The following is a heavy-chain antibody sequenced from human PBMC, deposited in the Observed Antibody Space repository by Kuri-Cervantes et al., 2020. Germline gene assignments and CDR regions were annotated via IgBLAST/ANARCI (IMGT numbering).Heavy chain of an antibody. D-gene: IGHD3-3*01. V-gene: IGHV1-69*04. Sequence: SVKVSCKASGYTFTSYGISWVRQAPGQGLEWMGRIIPILGIANYAQKFQGRVTITADKSTSTAYMELRSLRSDDTAVYYCARDGLSSRYLDPPNYDFWSGFEGAYYYGMDVWGQGTTVTVSS. CDR3: ARDGLSSRYLDPPNYDFWSGFEGAYYYGMDV. CDR2: IIPILGIA. CDR1: GYTFTSYG. J-gene: IGHJ6*02.